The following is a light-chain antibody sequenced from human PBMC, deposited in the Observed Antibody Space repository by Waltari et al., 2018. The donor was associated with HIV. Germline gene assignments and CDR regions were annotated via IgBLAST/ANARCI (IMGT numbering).Light chain of an antibody. CDR3: QAWDSSTAWV. CDR1: KLGDKY. Sequence: SYELTQPPSVSVSPGQTASITCSGDKLGDKYACWYQQKPAQSPVPVIYQGSKRPSGIPERFSGAHCGNTATLTISGTQAMDEADYYCQAWDSSTAWVFGGGTKLTVL. CDR2: QGS. V-gene: IGLV3-1*01. J-gene: IGLJ3*02.